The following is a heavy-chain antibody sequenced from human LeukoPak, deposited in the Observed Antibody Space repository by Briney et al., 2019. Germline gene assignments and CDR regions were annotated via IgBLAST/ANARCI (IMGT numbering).Heavy chain of an antibody. Sequence: PGGSLRLSCAASGFTFSSYWMHWVRQAPGKGLVWVSRINSDGSSTSYADSVKGRFTISRDNAKNTLYLQMNSLRAEDTAVYYCARASIAAAGWVAWGQGTLVTVSS. J-gene: IGHJ5*02. CDR3: ARASIAAAGWVA. CDR1: GFTFSSYW. V-gene: IGHV3-74*01. D-gene: IGHD6-13*01. CDR2: INSDGSST.